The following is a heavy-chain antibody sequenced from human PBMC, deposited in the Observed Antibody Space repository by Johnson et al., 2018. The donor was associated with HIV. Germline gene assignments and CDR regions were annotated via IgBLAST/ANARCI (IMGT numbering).Heavy chain of an antibody. D-gene: IGHD5-12*01. J-gene: IGHJ3*02. CDR1: GFTFSSYG. CDR2: IRYDGSNK. CDR3: AKDFSGERGYGDALDI. V-gene: IGHV3-30*02. Sequence: QVQLVESGGGVVQPGGSLRLSCAASGFTFSSYGMHWVRQAPGKGLEWVAFIRYDGSNKYFADSVKGRFTISRDNSKNTLYLQMNSLRAEDTAVYYCAKDFSGERGYGDALDIWGQGTMVTVSS.